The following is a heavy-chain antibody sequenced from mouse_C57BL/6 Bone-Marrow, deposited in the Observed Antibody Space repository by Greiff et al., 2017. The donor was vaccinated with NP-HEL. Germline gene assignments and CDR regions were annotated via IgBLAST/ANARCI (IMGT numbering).Heavy chain of an antibody. D-gene: IGHD1-1*02. CDR1: GFNIKDYY. CDR3: ARGSLLYWYFDV. CDR2: IDPEDGET. J-gene: IGHJ1*03. Sequence: VQLQQSGAELVKPGASVKLSCTASGFNIKDYYMHWVKQRTEQGLEWIGRIDPEDGETKYAQKFQGKATITADTSSNTAYLQLSSLTSEDTAVYYCARGSLLYWYFDVWGTGTTVTVSS. V-gene: IGHV14-2*01.